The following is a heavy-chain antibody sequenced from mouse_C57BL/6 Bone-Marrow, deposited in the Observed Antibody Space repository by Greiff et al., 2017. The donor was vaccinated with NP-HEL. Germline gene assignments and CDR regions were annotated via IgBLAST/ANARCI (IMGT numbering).Heavy chain of an antibody. CDR2: IRNKANGYTT. CDR1: GSTFTDYY. V-gene: IGHV7-3*01. J-gene: IGHJ1*03. Sequence: EVQLQQSGGGLVQPGGSLSLSCAASGSTFTDYYMSWVRQPPGKALEWLGFIRNKANGYTTEYSVSVKGRFTISRDKSQSILYLQMNALRAEDSAAYYCARCRCWYFDVWGTGTTVTVSS. CDR3: ARCRCWYFDV.